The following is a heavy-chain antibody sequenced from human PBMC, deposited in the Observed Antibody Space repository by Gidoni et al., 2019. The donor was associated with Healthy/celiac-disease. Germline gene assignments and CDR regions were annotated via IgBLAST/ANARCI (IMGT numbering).Heavy chain of an antibody. Sequence: EVQMVASGGGVVQTGGSLRLSCAASGFAFDDYAMHWVRQAPGNGLEWVSLISGAGGSTYDADSVKGRFTISRDNSKNSLYLQMNSLRTEDTALYYCAKDDGYALTHLDYWGQGTLVTVSS. D-gene: IGHD3-16*01. CDR2: ISGAGGST. CDR1: GFAFDDYA. J-gene: IGHJ4*02. CDR3: AKDDGYALTHLDY. V-gene: IGHV3-43*02.